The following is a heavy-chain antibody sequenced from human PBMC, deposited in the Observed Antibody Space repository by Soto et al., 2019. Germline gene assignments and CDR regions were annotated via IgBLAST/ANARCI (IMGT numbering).Heavy chain of an antibody. J-gene: IGHJ3*02. D-gene: IGHD3-10*01. CDR3: ARSTMAMVRGVDPKTGAFDI. CDR1: GGSISSGGYS. V-gene: IGHV4-30-2*01. Sequence: QLPLQESGSGLVKPSQTLSLTCAVSGGSISSGGYSWSWIRQPPGKGLEWIGYIYHSGSTYYNPSLKSRVTISVDRSKNQFSLKLSSVTAADTAVYYCARSTMAMVRGVDPKTGAFDIWGQGTMVTVSS. CDR2: IYHSGST.